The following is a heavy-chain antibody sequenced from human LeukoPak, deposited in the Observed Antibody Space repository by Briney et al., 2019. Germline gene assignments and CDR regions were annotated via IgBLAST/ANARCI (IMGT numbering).Heavy chain of an antibody. D-gene: IGHD2-2*01. J-gene: IGHJ4*02. V-gene: IGHV3-21*01. Sequence: GGSLRLSCAASGFTFSSYSMNWVRQAPGKGLEWVSSISSSSSFIYYADSVKGRFTISRDNAKNSLYLQMNSLRAEDTAVYYCAADLLCSSTRCSPYNFDCWGQGTLVTVSS. CDR3: AADLLCSSTRCSPYNFDC. CDR2: ISSSSSFI. CDR1: GFTFSSYS.